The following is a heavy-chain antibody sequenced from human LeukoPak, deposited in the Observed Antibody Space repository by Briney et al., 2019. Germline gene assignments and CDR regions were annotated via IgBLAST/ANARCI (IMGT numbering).Heavy chain of an antibody. CDR1: GFTFSSYE. Sequence: PGGSLRLSCAASGFTFSSYEMNWVRQAPGKGLEGVSYISSSGSTIYYAASVKGRFTISRDNAKNSLYLQMNSLRAEDTAVYYCARRGVTTVTTGFSWFDPWGQGTLVTVSS. CDR2: ISSSGSTI. CDR3: ARRGVTTVTTGFSWFDP. D-gene: IGHD4-17*01. J-gene: IGHJ5*02. V-gene: IGHV3-48*03.